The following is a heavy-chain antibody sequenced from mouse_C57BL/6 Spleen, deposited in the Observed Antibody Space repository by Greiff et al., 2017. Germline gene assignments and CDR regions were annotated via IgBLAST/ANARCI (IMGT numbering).Heavy chain of an antibody. D-gene: IGHD1-1*01. CDR3: ARGTTVVARYFDV. CDR2: ILPGSGST. Sequence: QVQLQQPGAELVKPGASVKLSCKASGYTFTSYWITWVKQRPGQGLEWIGDILPGSGSTNYNEKFKSKATLTVDTSSSTAYMQLSILTSEDSAVYYCARGTTVVARYFDVWGTGTTVTVSS. V-gene: IGHV1-55*01. J-gene: IGHJ1*03. CDR1: GYTFTSYW.